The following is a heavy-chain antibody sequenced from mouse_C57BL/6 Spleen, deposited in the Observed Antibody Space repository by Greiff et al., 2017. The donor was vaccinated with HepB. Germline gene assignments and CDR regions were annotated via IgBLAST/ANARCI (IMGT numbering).Heavy chain of an antibody. CDR1: GYTFTSYW. J-gene: IGHJ2*01. D-gene: IGHD3-3*01. Sequence: QVQLQQPGAELVMPGASVKLSCKASGYTFTSYWMHWVKQRPGQGLEWIGEIDPSDSYTNYNQKFKGKSTLTVDKSSSTAYMQLSSLTSEDSAVSYCARGGGRHYFDYWGQGTTLTVSS. CDR2: IDPSDSYT. CDR3: ARGGGRHYFDY. V-gene: IGHV1-69*01.